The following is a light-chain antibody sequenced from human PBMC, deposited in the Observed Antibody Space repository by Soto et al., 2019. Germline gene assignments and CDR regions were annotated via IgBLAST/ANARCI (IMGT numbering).Light chain of an antibody. CDR2: RAS. Sequence: EILLTQSPATLAVSPGEGATLSCRASQSVRDNLAWYQQKPGQAPRLLIYRASTRATGVPARFSSSGYGTEFTLTISSLQSEDVAVNFCQHYNFWPHTLGRGTTVDTK. J-gene: IGKJ2*01. V-gene: IGKV3-15*01. CDR3: QHYNFWPHT. CDR1: QSVRDN.